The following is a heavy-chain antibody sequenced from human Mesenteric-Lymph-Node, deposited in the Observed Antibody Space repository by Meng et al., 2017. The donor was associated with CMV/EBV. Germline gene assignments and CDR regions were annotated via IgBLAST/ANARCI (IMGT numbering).Heavy chain of an antibody. CDR1: GGSFSGYY. J-gene: IGHJ4*02. CDR3: ATGWLSEDY. Sequence: SETLSLTCAVYGGSFSGYYWSWIRQPPGKGLEWIGEINHSGSTNYNPSLKSRVTISVDTSKNQFSLKLSSVTAADTAVYYCATGWLSEDYWGPGTLVTVSS. D-gene: IGHD3-22*01. CDR2: INHSGST. V-gene: IGHV4-34*01.